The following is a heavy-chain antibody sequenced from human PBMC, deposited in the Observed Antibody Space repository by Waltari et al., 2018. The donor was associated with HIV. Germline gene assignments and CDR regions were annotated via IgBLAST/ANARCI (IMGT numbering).Heavy chain of an antibody. CDR1: GFTFSSSS. V-gene: IGHV3-48*02. J-gene: IGHJ5*02. Sequence: EVQLVESGGGLVQPGGSLRLSCAASGFTFSSSSMNWVRQAPGKGLEWVSYSSSSSSTIYYADSVKGRFTISRDNAKNSLYLQMNSLRDEDTAVYYCAGGLMTTSPTWGQGTLVTVSS. D-gene: IGHD4-17*01. CDR3: AGGLMTTSPT. CDR2: SSSSSSTI.